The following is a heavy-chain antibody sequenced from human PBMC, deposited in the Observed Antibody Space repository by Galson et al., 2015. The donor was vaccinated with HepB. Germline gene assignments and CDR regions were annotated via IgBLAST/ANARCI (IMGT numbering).Heavy chain of an antibody. CDR3: ARAPDQNGIGYFDF. Sequence: SLRLSCAASGFSFSSYAMHWVRQAPGRGLEWVAMISFDGNNEQYAASVRGRFTISRDNFKNTLYLYMTSLRVDDTAVFYCARAPDQNGIGYFDFWGQGTVVSVST. CDR1: GFSFSSYA. D-gene: IGHD2-2*03. V-gene: IGHV3-30*03. CDR2: ISFDGNNE. J-gene: IGHJ4*02.